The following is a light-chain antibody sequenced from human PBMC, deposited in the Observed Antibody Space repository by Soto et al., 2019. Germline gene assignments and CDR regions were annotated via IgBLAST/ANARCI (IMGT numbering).Light chain of an antibody. CDR1: QSIDRY. Sequence: DIQMTQSPSSLSASVGDRVTITCRASQSIDRYLNWYQQKPGKAPKLLIYAASNLQSGVPSRFSGSGSGTDFTLTIRSLQPEDFATYYCQQSGTFGQGTKV. J-gene: IGKJ1*01. V-gene: IGKV1-39*01. CDR3: QQSGT. CDR2: AAS.